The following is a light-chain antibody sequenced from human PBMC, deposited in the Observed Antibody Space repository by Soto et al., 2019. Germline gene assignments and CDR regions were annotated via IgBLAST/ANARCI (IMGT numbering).Light chain of an antibody. CDR1: SSNIGSNT. J-gene: IGLJ1*01. CDR2: SNN. CDR3: AAWDDSLNGYV. Sequence: QSVLTPPPSSSGTPGQRVPIPCSVSSSNIGSNTVNWYQQLPGTAPKLLIYSNNQRPSGVPDRFSGSKSGTSASLAISGLQSEDEADYYCAAWDDSLNGYVFGTGTKVTVL. V-gene: IGLV1-44*01.